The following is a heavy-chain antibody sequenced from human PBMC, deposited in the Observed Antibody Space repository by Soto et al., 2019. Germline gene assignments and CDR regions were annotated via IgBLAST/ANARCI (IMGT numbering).Heavy chain of an antibody. J-gene: IGHJ4*02. Sequence: QVQLVQSGAEVKKPGASVKVSCKASGYTFTSYGISWVRQAPGQGLEWMGWISAYNGNTNYAQKLQGRVTRTTDTSTSTAYMELRSPRSDDTAVYYCARDLDIVVVVAPGYWGQGTLVTVSS. CDR3: ARDLDIVVVVAPGY. V-gene: IGHV1-18*01. CDR2: ISAYNGNT. D-gene: IGHD2-15*01. CDR1: GYTFTSYG.